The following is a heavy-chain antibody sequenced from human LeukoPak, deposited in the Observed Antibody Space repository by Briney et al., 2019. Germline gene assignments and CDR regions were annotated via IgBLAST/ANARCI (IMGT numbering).Heavy chain of an antibody. J-gene: IGHJ6*02. CDR1: GYSISSGYY. Sequence: SETLSLTCTVSGYSISSGYYWGWIRQPPGKGLEWIGYRYYSGSTNYNPSLQSRVSMSIDTPKNQFSLNLSSVTAADTALYYCARSQSSGKTAAGDAYYFYHGMDVWGLGTTVTVS. CDR2: RYYSGST. CDR3: ARSQSSGKTAAGDAYYFYHGMDV. V-gene: IGHV4-61*01. D-gene: IGHD6-13*01.